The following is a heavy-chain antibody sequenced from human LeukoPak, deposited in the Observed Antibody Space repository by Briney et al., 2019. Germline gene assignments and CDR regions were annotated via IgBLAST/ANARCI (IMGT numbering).Heavy chain of an antibody. J-gene: IGHJ6*03. D-gene: IGHD2-8*01. CDR1: GFTFSSYE. V-gene: IGHV3-48*03. CDR2: ISSSGSTI. Sequence: PGGSLRLSCAASGFTFSSYEMNWVRQAPGKGLEWVSYISSSGSTIYYADSVKGRFTISRDNSKNTLYLQMNSLRAEDTAVYYCAKSLMVLAPVRYYYYYMDVWGKGTTVTVSS. CDR3: AKSLMVLAPVRYYYYYMDV.